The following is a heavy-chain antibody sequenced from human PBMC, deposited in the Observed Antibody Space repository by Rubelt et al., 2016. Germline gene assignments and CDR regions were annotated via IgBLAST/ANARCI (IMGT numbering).Heavy chain of an antibody. CDR1: GGTFSSYA. V-gene: IGHV1-69*01. Sequence: GGTFSSYAISWVRQAPGQGLEWMGGIIPIFGTANYAQKFQGRVTITADESTSTAYMELSSLRSEDTAVYYCASFPPGRVPAATFGWGQGTLVTVSS. J-gene: IGHJ4*02. CDR3: ASFPPGRVPAATFG. CDR2: IIPIFGTA. D-gene: IGHD2-2*01.